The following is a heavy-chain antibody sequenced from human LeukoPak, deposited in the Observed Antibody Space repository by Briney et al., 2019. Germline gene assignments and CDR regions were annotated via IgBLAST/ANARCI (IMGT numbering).Heavy chain of an antibody. CDR3: ARVGSTAAAGTVDY. CDR2: ISSSSSYI. Sequence: KAGGSLRLSCAASGFTFSSYSMNWVRQAPGKGLEWVSSISSSSSYIYYADSVKGRFTISRDNAKNSLYLQMNSLRAEDTAVYYCARVGSTAAAGTVDYWGQGTLVTVSS. V-gene: IGHV3-21*01. CDR1: GFTFSSYS. J-gene: IGHJ4*02. D-gene: IGHD6-13*01.